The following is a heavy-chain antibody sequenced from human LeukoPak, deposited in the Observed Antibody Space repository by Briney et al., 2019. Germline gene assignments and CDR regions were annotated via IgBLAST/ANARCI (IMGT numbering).Heavy chain of an antibody. CDR2: IYHSGST. J-gene: IGHJ4*02. D-gene: IGHD3-3*01. V-gene: IGHV4-30-2*01. Sequence: PSETLSLTCTVSGGSISSGGYYWSWIRQPPGKGLEWIGYIYHSGSTYYNPSLKSRVTISVDRSKNQFSLKLSSVTAADTAVYYCARVSVLRFLEWLPRVYYFDYWGQGTLVTVSS. CDR3: ARVSVLRFLEWLPRVYYFDY. CDR1: GGSISSGGYY.